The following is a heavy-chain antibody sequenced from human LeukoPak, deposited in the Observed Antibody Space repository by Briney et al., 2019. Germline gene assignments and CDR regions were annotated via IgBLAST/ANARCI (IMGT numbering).Heavy chain of an antibody. Sequence: GGALRLSCAASGFTVSSNFMSWVRQAPGKGVEWVSLIYSGGSTYYAVSVKGRFTISRDNSKNTLYLQMNSLGAADTAVYYCARGPIVGATLDYWGQGTLVTVSS. J-gene: IGHJ4*02. CDR2: IYSGGST. CDR3: ARGPIVGATLDY. D-gene: IGHD1-26*01. V-gene: IGHV3-53*01. CDR1: GFTVSSNF.